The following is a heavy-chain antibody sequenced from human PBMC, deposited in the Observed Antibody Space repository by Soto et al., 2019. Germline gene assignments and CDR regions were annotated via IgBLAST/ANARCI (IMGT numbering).Heavy chain of an antibody. CDR1: GFTFDDYA. V-gene: IGHV3-9*01. Sequence: GGSLILSCAASGFTFDDYAMHWVRQAPGKGLEWVSGISWNSGSIGYADSVKGRFTISRDNAKNSLYLQMNSLRAEDTALYYCAKDLYDYGDALDYWGQGTLVTVSS. D-gene: IGHD4-17*01. CDR2: ISWNSGSI. CDR3: AKDLYDYGDALDY. J-gene: IGHJ4*02.